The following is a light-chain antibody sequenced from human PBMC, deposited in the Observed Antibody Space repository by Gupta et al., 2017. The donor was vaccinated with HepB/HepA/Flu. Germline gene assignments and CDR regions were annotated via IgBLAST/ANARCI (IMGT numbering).Light chain of an antibody. CDR3: LQDYTYPWT. CDR2: AAS. V-gene: IGKV1-6*01. J-gene: IGKJ1*01. CDR1: QGIGND. Sequence: AIQMTQSHSYLYASVGDKVTITCRASQGIGNDLGWYQQKPGKAPKLLIYAASSLPGGVPSRFSGSGAGTDFTLTSSLLQPEDFASYYYLQDYTYPWTFGQGTKVEIK.